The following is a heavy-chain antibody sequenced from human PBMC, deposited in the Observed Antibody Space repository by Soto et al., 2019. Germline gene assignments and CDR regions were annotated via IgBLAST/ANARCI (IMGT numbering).Heavy chain of an antibody. CDR1: GASITSGGYY. J-gene: IGHJ6*02. Sequence: PSETLSLTCTVSGASITSGGYYWSWIRQPPGKGLEWIGYMYNTGSTIYNPSLKSRVTISVDTSKNQFSLKLNSVTAADTAVYYCARDLWGYCGADCYPLDVWGQGTTVTVSS. CDR2: MYNTGST. V-gene: IGHV4-61*08. D-gene: IGHD2-21*02. CDR3: ARDLWGYCGADCYPLDV.